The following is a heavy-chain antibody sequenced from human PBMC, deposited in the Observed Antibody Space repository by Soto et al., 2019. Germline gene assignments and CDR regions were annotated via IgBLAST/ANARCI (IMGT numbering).Heavy chain of an antibody. Sequence: GASVKVSCKASGYTFTSYYMHWVRQAPGQGLEWMGIINPSGGSTSYAQKFQGRVTMTRDTSTSTVYMELSSLRSEDTAVYYCARDPAITMYAFDTWGQGTMVTVS. V-gene: IGHV1-46*01. D-gene: IGHD3-10*02. J-gene: IGHJ3*02. CDR1: GYTFTSYY. CDR2: INPSGGST. CDR3: ARDPAITMYAFDT.